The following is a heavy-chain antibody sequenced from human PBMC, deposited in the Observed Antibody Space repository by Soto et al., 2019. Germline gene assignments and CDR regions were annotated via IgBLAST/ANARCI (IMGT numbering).Heavy chain of an antibody. J-gene: IGHJ4*02. V-gene: IGHV3-72*01. CDR3: VCWLWGIGH. D-gene: IGHD3-16*01. CDR2: SRYKADNYSP. CDR1: GFDFRHHH. Sequence: EVQLVESGGGLVQPGGSLRLSCAVSGFDFRHHHMVWVRQAPGKGLEWVGRSRYKADNYSPAYAASAKGRFTISRDESKSTLNLQMSSLRTEDSAVFYGVCWLWGIGHWGQGTLVTVSP.